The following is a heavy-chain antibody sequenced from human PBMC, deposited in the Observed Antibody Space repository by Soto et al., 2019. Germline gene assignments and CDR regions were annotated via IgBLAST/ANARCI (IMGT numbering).Heavy chain of an antibody. CDR2: IYHSGST. CDR3: ARGSIGSSGWYGTWFEP. CDR1: GGSISSSNW. D-gene: IGHD6-19*01. J-gene: IGHJ5*02. V-gene: IGHV4-4*02. Sequence: QVQLQESGTGLVKPSGTLSLTCAVSGGSISSSNWWSWVRQPPGKGLEWIGEIYHSGSTNYNPSLKSRVTISVYKSKNQFSLKMSFVTAADTAVYSCARGSIGSSGWYGTWFEPWGQGTLVTVSS.